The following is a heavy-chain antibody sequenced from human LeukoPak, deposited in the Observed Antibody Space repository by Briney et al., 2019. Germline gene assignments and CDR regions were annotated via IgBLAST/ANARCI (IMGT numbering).Heavy chain of an antibody. Sequence: PGGSLRLSCAASGFTFRSYSMNWVRQAPGKGLEGVSSISSSSSYIYYADSVKRRFTISRDNAKNSLYLQMNSLRAEDTAVYYCAIAYGDYTPGDYWGQGTLVTVSS. CDR1: GFTFRSYS. D-gene: IGHD4-17*01. CDR3: AIAYGDYTPGDY. J-gene: IGHJ4*02. V-gene: IGHV3-21*01. CDR2: ISSSSSYI.